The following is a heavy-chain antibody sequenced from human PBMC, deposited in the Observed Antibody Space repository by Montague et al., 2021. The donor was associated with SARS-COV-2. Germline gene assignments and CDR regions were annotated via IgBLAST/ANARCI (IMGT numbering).Heavy chain of an antibody. CDR1: GGSFSGDY. Sequence: SETLSLTCTVYGGSFSGDYWIWIHQPPWKGLEWIRQNQCSGSTNYNPSLKSRVTISMDISKNPFSLKLRSVTAADTAVYYCARGRGLAVLFYFYYYVMDVWAQGTPVTVPS. J-gene: IGHJ6*01. CDR3: ARGRGLAVLFYFYYYVMDV. CDR2: NQCSGST. D-gene: IGHD3-3*02. V-gene: IGHV4-34*01.